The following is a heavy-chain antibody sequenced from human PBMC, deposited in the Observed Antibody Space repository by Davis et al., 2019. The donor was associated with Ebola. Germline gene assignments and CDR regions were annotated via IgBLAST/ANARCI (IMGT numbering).Heavy chain of an antibody. CDR3: ARGYYGDYVIDY. D-gene: IGHD4-17*01. CDR1: GFTVSINY. CDR2: IYNGGST. V-gene: IGHV3-53*01. J-gene: IGHJ4*02. Sequence: GESLKISCAASGFTVSINYMSWVRQAPGKGLEWVSVIYNGGSTYYADSVKGRFTISRDNSKNTLYLQMNSLRAEDTAVYYCARGYYGDYVIDYWGQGTLVTVSS.